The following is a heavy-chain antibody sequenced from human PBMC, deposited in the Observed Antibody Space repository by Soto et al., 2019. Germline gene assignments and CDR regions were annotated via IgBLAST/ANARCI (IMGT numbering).Heavy chain of an antibody. CDR3: TRAPSFHSGFDF. Sequence: GPGPANTSETLSLTCTVSGGSLSTHYWTWIRQPAGKGLEWIGRIHTNGNTDYNPSLQSRVTMSVDTSENQFSLKLRSVTAAYTAVYYCTRAPSFHSGFDFWGQGTMVTVSS. V-gene: IGHV4-4*07. J-gene: IGHJ3*01. CDR2: IHTNGNT. CDR1: GGSLSTHY. D-gene: IGHD2-21*01.